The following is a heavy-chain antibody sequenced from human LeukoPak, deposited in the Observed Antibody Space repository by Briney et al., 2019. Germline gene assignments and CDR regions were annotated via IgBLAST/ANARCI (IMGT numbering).Heavy chain of an antibody. Sequence: GGSLRLSCAVSGFSVSSFGMSWVRQAPGKGLEWISAISLNGETTWYADSVKGRFIISRDNSKNPLYLQLTSLRAEDTAVYYCAQGFSSGWYPYWGQGSLVSVSS. D-gene: IGHD6-19*01. CDR2: ISLNGETT. CDR1: GFSVSSFG. J-gene: IGHJ4*02. CDR3: AQGFSSGWYPY. V-gene: IGHV3-23*01.